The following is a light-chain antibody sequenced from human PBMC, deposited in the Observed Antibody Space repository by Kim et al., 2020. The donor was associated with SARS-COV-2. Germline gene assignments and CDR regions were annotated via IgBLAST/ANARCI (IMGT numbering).Light chain of an antibody. CDR1: GSDICPYNS. V-gene: IGLV2-14*03. Sequence: STPISSPRTGSDICPYNSFSWYQQHPGKSPKLMIYDVSDRPSGVSPLFSSSNSSNAASLTISSLQAEDDAHYYCISYTTSSTLVFGGGTQLTVL. CDR3: ISYTTSSTLV. J-gene: IGLJ2*01. CDR2: DVS.